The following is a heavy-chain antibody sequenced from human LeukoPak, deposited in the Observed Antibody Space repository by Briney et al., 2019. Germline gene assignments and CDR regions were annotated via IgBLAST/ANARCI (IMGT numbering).Heavy chain of an antibody. CDR2: FVPEDGET. Sequence: ASVKVSCKVSGYTLTDFYMHWVRQAPGKGLEWMGGFVPEDGETIYAQKFQGRVTMTEDTSTDTAYMELSSLRSEDTAVCYCATDQHRTNGVCYTLDAFDIWGQGTMVTVSS. CDR1: GYTLTDFY. D-gene: IGHD2-8*01. V-gene: IGHV1-24*01. J-gene: IGHJ3*02. CDR3: ATDQHRTNGVCYTLDAFDI.